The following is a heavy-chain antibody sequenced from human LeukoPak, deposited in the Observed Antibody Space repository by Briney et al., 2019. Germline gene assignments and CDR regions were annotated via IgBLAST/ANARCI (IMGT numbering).Heavy chain of an antibody. CDR1: GFTFSSYS. J-gene: IGHJ4*02. Sequence: GGSLRLSCAASGFTFSSYSMNWVRQAPGKGLEYVAAISSNGGSTFYANSVKGRFIVSRDNSKNTLSLQMGSLRTEDLAMYYCARRAPGFSSGWLDYWGQGTPVTVSS. CDR3: ARRAPGFSSGWLDY. D-gene: IGHD6-19*01. CDR2: ISSNGGST. V-gene: IGHV3-64*01.